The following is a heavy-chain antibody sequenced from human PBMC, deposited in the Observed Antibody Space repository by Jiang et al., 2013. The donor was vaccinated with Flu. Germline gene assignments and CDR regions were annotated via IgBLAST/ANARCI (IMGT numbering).Heavy chain of an antibody. V-gene: IGHV6-1*01. Sequence: SGDSVSSNSATGPGSGSPHREALSGWEGHSTGPSRYSDYALSVKSRITINPDTSKNQFSLRLNSVTPEDTAIYYCARVGGSGRSLDYWGQGTLVTVSS. CDR3: ARVGGSGRSLDY. D-gene: IGHD3-16*01. CDR2: HSTGPSRYS. J-gene: IGHJ4*02. CDR1: GDSVSSNSAT.